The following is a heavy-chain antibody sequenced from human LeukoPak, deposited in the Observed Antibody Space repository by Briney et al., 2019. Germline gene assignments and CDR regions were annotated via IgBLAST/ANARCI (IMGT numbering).Heavy chain of an antibody. CDR2: INHSGST. D-gene: IGHD3-22*01. CDR3: ARDDDSSGYYYVFSV. V-gene: IGHV4-34*01. Sequence: SETLSLTCAVYGGSFSGYYWSWIRQPPGKGLEWIGEINHSGSTNYNPSLKSRVTISVDTSKNQFSLKLSSVTAADTAVYYCARDDDSSGYYYVFSVWGQGTLVTVSS. CDR1: GGSFSGYY. J-gene: IGHJ4*02.